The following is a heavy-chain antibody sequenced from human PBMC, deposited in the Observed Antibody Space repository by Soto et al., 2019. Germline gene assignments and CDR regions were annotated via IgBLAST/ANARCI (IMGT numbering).Heavy chain of an antibody. CDR3: AKGDRRATTYYFDY. V-gene: IGHV3-23*01. CDR2: ISGSGGST. CDR1: GFTFSSYA. Sequence: LRLSCAASGFTFSSYAMSWVRQAPGKGLEWVSAISGSGGSTYYADSVKGRFTISRDNSKNTLYLQMNSLRAEDTAVYYCAKGDRRATTYYFDYWGQGTLVTVSS. J-gene: IGHJ4*02. D-gene: IGHD1-1*01.